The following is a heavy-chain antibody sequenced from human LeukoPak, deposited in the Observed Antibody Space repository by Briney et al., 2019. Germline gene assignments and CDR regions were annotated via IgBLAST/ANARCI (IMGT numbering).Heavy chain of an antibody. CDR3: ARVVSLGLQTAITFHWFDP. J-gene: IGHJ5*02. V-gene: IGHV4-4*07. CDR2: IYTSGST. Sequence: NPSETLSLTCTVSGGSISSYYWSWIRQPAGKGLEWIGRIYTSGSTNYNPSLKSRVTMSVDTSKNQFSLKLKSVTAADTAVYYCARVVSLGLQTAITFHWFDPWGRGILVTVSS. D-gene: IGHD2-21*02. CDR1: GGSISSYY.